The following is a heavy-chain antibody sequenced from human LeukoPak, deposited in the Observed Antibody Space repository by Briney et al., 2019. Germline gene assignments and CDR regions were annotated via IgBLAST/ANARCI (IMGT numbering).Heavy chain of an antibody. V-gene: IGHV3-7*04. CDR2: IKQDGSEK. CDR1: GFTFSNYW. J-gene: IGHJ5*02. CDR3: ARDLRGNWFDP. Sequence: GGSLRLSCAASGFTFSNYWMSSVRQAPGKGLEWVANIKQDGSEKYYVDSVKGRFTISRDNAKNSLHLQMNSLRAEDTAVYYCARDLRGNWFDPWGQGTLVTVSS.